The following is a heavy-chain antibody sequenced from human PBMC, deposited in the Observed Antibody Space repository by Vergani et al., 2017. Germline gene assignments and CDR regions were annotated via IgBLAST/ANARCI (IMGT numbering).Heavy chain of an antibody. CDR3: AKEALVATIIGGDAFDI. V-gene: IGHV3-23*01. Sequence: EVQLLESGGGLVQPGGSLRLSCAASGFTFSSYAMSWVRQAPGKGLEWVSAISGSGGSTYYADSVKGRFTISRDNSKKTLYLKMNSLRAEDTAVYYCAKEALVATIIGGDAFDIWGQGTMVTVSS. CDR1: GFTFSSYA. J-gene: IGHJ3*02. CDR2: ISGSGGST. D-gene: IGHD5-12*01.